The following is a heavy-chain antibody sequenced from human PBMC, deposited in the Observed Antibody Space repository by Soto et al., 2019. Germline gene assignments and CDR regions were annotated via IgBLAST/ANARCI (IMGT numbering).Heavy chain of an antibody. V-gene: IGHV4-31*03. D-gene: IGHD2-2*01. Sequence: QVQLQESGPGLVKPSQTLSLTCTVSGGSISSGGYYWSWIRQHPGKGLEWIGYIYYSGSTYYNPSRKSRVTRSVATSKNQFSLKLSSVPAAATAVYYCARESSPLVDCSSTSCFGFDPWGQGTLVTVSS. CDR2: IYYSGST. CDR1: GGSISSGGYY. CDR3: ARESSPLVDCSSTSCFGFDP. J-gene: IGHJ5*02.